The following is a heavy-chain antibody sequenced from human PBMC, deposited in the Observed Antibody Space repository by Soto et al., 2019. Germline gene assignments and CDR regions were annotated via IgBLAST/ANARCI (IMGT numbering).Heavy chain of an antibody. CDR1: GFTFSSYG. Sequence: XGFLRLSFAASGFTFSSYGMHWVRQAPGKGLEWVAVISYDGSNKYYADSVKGRFTISRDNSKNTLYLQMNSLRAEDTAVYYCAKDGTLVLRYFDGYGMDVWGQGTTVTVSS. CDR2: ISYDGSNK. J-gene: IGHJ6*02. D-gene: IGHD3-9*01. V-gene: IGHV3-30*18. CDR3: AKDGTLVLRYFDGYGMDV.